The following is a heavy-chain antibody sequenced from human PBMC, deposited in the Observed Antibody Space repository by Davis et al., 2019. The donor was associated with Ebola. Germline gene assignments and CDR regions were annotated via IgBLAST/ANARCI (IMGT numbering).Heavy chain of an antibody. Sequence: ESLKISCAASGFTFSSYWMHWVRQAPGKGLVWRSRVHHDGFTTTYADSVMGRFTISRDNAKNTVYLQMNTLRAEDTAVYYCATGSLYYYDLWGQGTLVTVSS. CDR3: ATGSLYYYDL. J-gene: IGHJ4*02. CDR2: VHHDGFTT. D-gene: IGHD3-22*01. V-gene: IGHV3-74*01. CDR1: GFTFSSYW.